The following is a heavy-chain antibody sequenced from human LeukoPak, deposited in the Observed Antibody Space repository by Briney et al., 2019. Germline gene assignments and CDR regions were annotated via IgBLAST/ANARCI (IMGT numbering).Heavy chain of an antibody. J-gene: IGHJ4*02. CDR2: ISGSGGST. V-gene: IGHV3-23*01. CDR3: AKVSNGGYYDSSGYFDY. Sequence: GGSLRLSCAASGFTFSDYWMSWMRQAPGKGLEWVSAISGSGGSTYYADSVKGRFTISRDNSKNTLYLQMNSLRAEDTAVYYCAKVSNGGYYDSSGYFDYWGQGTLVTVSS. CDR1: GFTFSDYW. D-gene: IGHD3-22*01.